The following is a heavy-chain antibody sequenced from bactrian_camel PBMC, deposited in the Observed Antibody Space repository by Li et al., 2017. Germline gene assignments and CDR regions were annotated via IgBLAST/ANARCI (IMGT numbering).Heavy chain of an antibody. D-gene: IGHD6*01. V-gene: IGHV3S10*01. J-gene: IGHJ6*01. CDR2: IDLYGTT. CDR1: GFTHSRYC. CDR3: AKSLGDSWPGSFAY. Sequence: EVQLVESGGGSVQSGGSLRLSCVVSGFTHSRYCVGWFRQAPGKEREGVAGIDLYGTTSYVESVKGRFTISRDNAKNTVFLQLNSLKSEDMAIYYCAKSLGDSWPGSFAYWGQGTQFTVS.